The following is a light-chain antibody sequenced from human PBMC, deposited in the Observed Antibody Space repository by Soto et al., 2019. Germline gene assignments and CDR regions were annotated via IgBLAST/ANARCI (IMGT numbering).Light chain of an antibody. V-gene: IGKV1-5*01. CDR3: QHYNSYSEA. CDR2: DAS. CDR1: QSISSW. J-gene: IGKJ1*01. Sequence: DIQMTQSPSTLSASVGDRVTITCRASQSISSWLAWYQQKPGKAHKLLIYDASSLESGVPSRFSGSGSGTEFTLTISSLQPDDFATYYCQHYNSYSEAFGQGTKVDIK.